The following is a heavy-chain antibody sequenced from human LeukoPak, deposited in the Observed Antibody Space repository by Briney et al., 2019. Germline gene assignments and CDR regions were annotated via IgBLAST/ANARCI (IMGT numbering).Heavy chain of an antibody. CDR1: GGSFSGYY. V-gene: IGHV4-34*01. Sequence: SETLSLTCAVYGGSFSGYYWSWIRQPPGKGLEWIGEINHSGSTNYNPSLKSRVTISVDTSKNQFSLKLSSVTAADTAVYYCASDFGVVFNWFDPWGQGTLVTVSS. CDR3: ASDFGVVFNWFDP. J-gene: IGHJ5*02. CDR2: INHSGST. D-gene: IGHD3-3*01.